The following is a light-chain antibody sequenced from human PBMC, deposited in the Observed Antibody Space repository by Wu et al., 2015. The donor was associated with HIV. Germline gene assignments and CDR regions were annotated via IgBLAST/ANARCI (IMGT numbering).Light chain of an antibody. CDR1: QSVSVTGD. CDR3: QQYGSSQT. V-gene: IGKV3-20*01. J-gene: IGKJ3*01. CDR2: TTS. Sequence: EIVLTQSPDILSVSPGERVTLSCRANQSVSVTGDNYIAWYQQKVGQAPRLLIHTTSTRATDIPDRFSGSGSGTDFTLTISRLEPEDFAVYYCQQYGSSQTFGPGTKVDIK.